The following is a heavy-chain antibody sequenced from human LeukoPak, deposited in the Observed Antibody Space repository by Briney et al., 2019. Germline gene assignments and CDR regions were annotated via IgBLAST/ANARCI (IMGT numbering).Heavy chain of an antibody. CDR2: ISSSSSYR. Sequence: GGALRLSCVVSGLPFSDYYMNWIRPAPGKGLEWISYISSSSSYRDYAASVKGRFTISRDNAKNVLYLQMNSLRVEDTAVYYCAAGTAADYWGLGTLVAVSS. CDR1: GLPFSDYY. V-gene: IGHV3-11*03. CDR3: AAGTAADY. D-gene: IGHD6-13*01. J-gene: IGHJ4*02.